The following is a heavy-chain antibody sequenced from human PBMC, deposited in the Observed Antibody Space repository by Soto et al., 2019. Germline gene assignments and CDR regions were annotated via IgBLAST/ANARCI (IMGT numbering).Heavy chain of an antibody. CDR3: ARDLFPYYYDSSGYAIGNWFDP. J-gene: IGHJ5*02. CDR2: INPNSGGT. D-gene: IGHD3-22*01. V-gene: IGHV1-2*04. CDR1: ADTFTSYY. Sequence: GASVKVSCKAPADTFTSYYMHWVRQAPGQGLEWMGWINPNSGGTNYAQKFQGWVTMTRDTSISTAYMELSRLRSDDTAVYYCARDLFPYYYDSSGYAIGNWFDPWGQGTLVTV.